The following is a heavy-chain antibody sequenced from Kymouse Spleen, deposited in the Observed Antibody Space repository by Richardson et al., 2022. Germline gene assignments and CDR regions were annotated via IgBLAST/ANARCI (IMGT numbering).Heavy chain of an antibody. V-gene: IGHV4-34*01. Sequence: QVQLQQWGAGLLKPSETLSLTCAVYGGSFSGYYWSWIRQPPGKGLEWIGEINHSGSTNYNPSLKSRVTISVDTSKNQFSLKLSSVTAADTAVYYCARAEQQLVPPGPFDIWGQGTMVTVSS. J-gene: IGHJ3*02. CDR2: INHSGST. CDR3: ARAEQQLVPPGPFDI. CDR1: GGSFSGYY. D-gene: IGHD6-13*01.